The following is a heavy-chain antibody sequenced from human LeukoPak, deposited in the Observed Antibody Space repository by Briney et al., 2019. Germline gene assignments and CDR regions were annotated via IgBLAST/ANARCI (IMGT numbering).Heavy chain of an antibody. CDR1: GGSISSGSYY. CDR3: ARDSLVEMAAITDY. Sequence: SQTLSLTCTVSGGSISSGSYYWSWIRQPAGKGLEWIGRIYTSGSTNYNPSLKSRVTISVDTSKNQFSLKLSSVTAADTAVYYCARDSLVEMAAITDYWGQGTLVTVSS. CDR2: IYTSGST. D-gene: IGHD5-24*01. V-gene: IGHV4-61*02. J-gene: IGHJ4*02.